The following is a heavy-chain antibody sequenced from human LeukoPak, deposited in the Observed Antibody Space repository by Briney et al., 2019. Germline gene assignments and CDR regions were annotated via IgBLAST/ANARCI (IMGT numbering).Heavy chain of an antibody. CDR3: AGAKWGGSGSLDY. J-gene: IGHJ4*02. CDR2: IYHSGST. D-gene: IGHD3-10*01. CDR1: GGSISSSNW. Sequence: KTSETLSLTCAVSGGSISSSNWGSWVRQPPGKGLEWIGEIYHSGSTNYNPSLKSRVTISVDNSKNQFSLKLSSVTAADTAVYYCAGAKWGGSGSLDYWGQGTLVTVPS. V-gene: IGHV4-4*02.